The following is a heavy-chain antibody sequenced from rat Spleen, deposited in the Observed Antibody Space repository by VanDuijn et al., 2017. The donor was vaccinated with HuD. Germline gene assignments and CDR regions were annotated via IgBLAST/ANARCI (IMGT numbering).Heavy chain of an antibody. V-gene: IGHV2-47*01. CDR3: TRGHGSYALWYFDF. CDR1: GLSLTSNS. CDR2: IWSNGVT. D-gene: IGHD1-2*01. J-gene: IGHJ1*01. Sequence: QVXLKESGPXXVQPSXTLSXXCTXXGLSLTSNSXSWIRQPPGKGLEWMGIIWSNGVTAYNSALKSRRSISRDTTKNQVFLKMNRLKTDDTGTYYCTRGHGSYALWYFDFWGPGTMVTVSS.